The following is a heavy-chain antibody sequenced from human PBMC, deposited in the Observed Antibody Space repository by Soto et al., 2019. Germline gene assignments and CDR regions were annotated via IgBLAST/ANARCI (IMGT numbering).Heavy chain of an antibody. CDR2: ISYDGSNK. D-gene: IGHD2-21*02. CDR1: GFTFSSYA. CDR3: AREVIVVVTAPAFDI. J-gene: IGHJ3*02. Sequence: GGSRRLSCAASGFTFSSYAMHWVRQAPGKGLEWVAVISYDGSNKYYADSVKGRFTISRDNSKNTLYLQMNSLRAEDTAVYYCAREVIVVVTAPAFDIWGQGTMVTVSS. V-gene: IGHV3-30-3*01.